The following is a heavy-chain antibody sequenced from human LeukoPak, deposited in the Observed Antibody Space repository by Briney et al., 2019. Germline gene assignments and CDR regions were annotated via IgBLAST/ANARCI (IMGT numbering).Heavy chain of an antibody. J-gene: IGHJ4*02. CDR2: ISGAGSTT. Sequence: GGSLRLSCAASGFTFSDYALAWVRQAPGQGLDWVSAISGAGSTTYYAESIEGRFTISRDNSKNTLYLQINSLRAEDTAVYYCAKDRSWGRDLDHRGQGTQVTVSS. CDR3: AKDRSWGRDLDH. D-gene: IGHD5-24*01. CDR1: GFTFSDYA. V-gene: IGHV3-23*01.